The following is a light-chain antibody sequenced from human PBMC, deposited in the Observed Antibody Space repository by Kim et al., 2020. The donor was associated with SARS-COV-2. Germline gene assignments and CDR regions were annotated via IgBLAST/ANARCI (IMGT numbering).Light chain of an antibody. CDR3: HQRYSPPYT. CDR1: QSLLNY. J-gene: IGKJ2*01. Sequence: FVFVGDRVPLPCRASQSLLNYVNWSQHKPGQAPTLLLYTSFSLQSRVPSRFGGSGSGTDFTLHISSLQPQYVVPYSCHQRYSPPYTFAQGTKLEI. CDR2: TSF. V-gene: IGKV1-39*01.